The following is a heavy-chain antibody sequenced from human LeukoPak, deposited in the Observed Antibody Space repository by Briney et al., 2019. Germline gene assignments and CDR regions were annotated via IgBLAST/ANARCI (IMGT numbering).Heavy chain of an antibody. J-gene: IGHJ6*02. CDR1: GFTFDDYA. Sequence: PGGSLRLSCAASGFTFDDYAMHWVRQAPGKGLEWVSGISWNSGSIGYADSVKGRFTISRDNAKNSLYLQMNSLRAEDTALYYCAKENIVVVPAAVPLGYGMDVWGQGTTVTVSS. D-gene: IGHD2-2*01. CDR2: ISWNSGSI. V-gene: IGHV3-9*01. CDR3: AKENIVVVPAAVPLGYGMDV.